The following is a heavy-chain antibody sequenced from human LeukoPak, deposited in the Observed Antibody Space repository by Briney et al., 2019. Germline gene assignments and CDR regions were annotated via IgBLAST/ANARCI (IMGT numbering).Heavy chain of an antibody. CDR1: GGTFSSYA. CDR2: IIPILGIA. D-gene: IGHD2-2*01. V-gene: IGHV1-69*04. Sequence: ASVKVSSKASGGTFSSYAISWVRQAPGQGLEWMGRIIPILGIANYAQKFQGRVTITADKSTSTAYMELSSLRSEDTAVYYCARERATDIVVVPAAGMDVWGQGTTVTVSS. J-gene: IGHJ6*02. CDR3: ARERATDIVVVPAAGMDV.